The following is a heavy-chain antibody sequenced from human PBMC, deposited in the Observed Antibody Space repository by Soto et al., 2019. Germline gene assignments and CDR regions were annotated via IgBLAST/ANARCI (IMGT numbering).Heavy chain of an antibody. J-gene: IGHJ6*03. CDR3: ARESGGATATLDYYYFYMDV. CDR2: INPNGGVT. V-gene: IGHV1-2*04. Sequence: QVQLVQSGAEVRKPGASVTVSCRSSGDSFNDYYIHWVRQAPRQGFEWLGWINPNGGVTKYAQKFQGWVSMTRDKSIRTVHMQLSRLSSDDTAVYYCARESGGATATLDYYYFYMDVWGTGTTVTVSS. CDR1: GDSFNDYY. D-gene: IGHD5-12*01.